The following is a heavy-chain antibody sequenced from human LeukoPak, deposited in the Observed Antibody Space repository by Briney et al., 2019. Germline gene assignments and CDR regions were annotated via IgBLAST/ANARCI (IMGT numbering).Heavy chain of an antibody. J-gene: IGHJ3*02. CDR3: AREPPPWLQLHDAFDI. V-gene: IGHV3-7*01. Sequence: GGSLRLSCAASGFTFSSYWMSWVRQAPGKGLEWVANIKQDGSEKYYVDSVKGRFTISRDNAKNSLYLQMNSLRAEDTAVYYCAREPPPWLQLHDAFDIWGQGTMVTVSS. D-gene: IGHD5-24*01. CDR2: IKQDGSEK. CDR1: GFTFSSYW.